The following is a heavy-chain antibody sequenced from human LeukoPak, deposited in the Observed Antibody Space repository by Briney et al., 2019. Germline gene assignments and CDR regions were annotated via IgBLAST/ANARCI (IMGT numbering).Heavy chain of an antibody. CDR3: ARGSNIGLRGYDYRKSYYYYMDV. CDR2: ISDISDTGTA. V-gene: IGHV4-59*01. CDR1: GGSISTYF. Sequence: SETLSLTCSVSGGSISTYFWSWIRQPPGKGLEWIGYISDISDTGTAKYSPSLKSRLTISVDTSKNQFSLKLRSVTAADMAVYYCARGSNIGLRGYDYRKSYYYYMDVWGKGTTVTVSS. D-gene: IGHD5-12*01. J-gene: IGHJ6*03.